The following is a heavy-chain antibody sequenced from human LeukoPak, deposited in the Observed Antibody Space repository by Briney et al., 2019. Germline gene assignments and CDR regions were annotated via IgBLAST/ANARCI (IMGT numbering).Heavy chain of an antibody. CDR3: ANIVGATTGSETD. Sequence: PSETLSLTCAVYGGSFSGYFWTWIRQPPGKGLEWIGEINHSGSTNYNPSLKSRVTISVDTSKNQFSLRLTSVTAADTAVYYCANIVGATTGSETDWGQGTLVTVSS. CDR1: GGSFSGYF. V-gene: IGHV4-34*01. D-gene: IGHD1-26*01. J-gene: IGHJ4*02. CDR2: INHSGST.